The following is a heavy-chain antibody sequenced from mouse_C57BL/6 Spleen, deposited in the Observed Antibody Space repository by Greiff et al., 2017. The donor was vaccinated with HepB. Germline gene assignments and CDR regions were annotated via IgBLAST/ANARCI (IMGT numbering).Heavy chain of an antibody. CDR3: VRQSGSSYNY. Sequence: QVQLQQPGAELVMPGASVKLSCKASGYTFTSYWMHWVKQRPGQGLEWIGEIDPSDSYTNYNQKFKGKSTLTVDKSSSTAYMQLSSLTSEDSAVYYCVRQSGSSYNYWGQGTTLTVSS. CDR1: GYTFTSYW. V-gene: IGHV1-69*01. CDR2: IDPSDSYT. D-gene: IGHD1-1*01. J-gene: IGHJ2*01.